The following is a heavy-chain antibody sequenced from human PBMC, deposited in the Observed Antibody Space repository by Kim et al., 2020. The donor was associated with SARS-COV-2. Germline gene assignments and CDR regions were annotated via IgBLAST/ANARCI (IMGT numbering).Heavy chain of an antibody. CDR3: AKEGATGTTSYYYGMDV. D-gene: IGHD1-1*01. Sequence: GGSLRLSCAASGFTFSSYGMHWVRQAPGKGLEWVAVISYDGSNKYYADSVKGRFTISRDNSKNSLYLQMNSLRAEDTAVYYCAKEGATGTTSYYYGMDVWGQGTTVTVSS. V-gene: IGHV3-30*18. CDR2: ISYDGSNK. J-gene: IGHJ6*02. CDR1: GFTFSSYG.